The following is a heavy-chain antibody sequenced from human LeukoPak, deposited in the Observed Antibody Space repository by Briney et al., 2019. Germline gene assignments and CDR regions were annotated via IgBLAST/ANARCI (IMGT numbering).Heavy chain of an antibody. CDR2: IYHSGST. J-gene: IGHJ4*02. D-gene: IGHD3-22*01. V-gene: IGHV4-4*02. CDR3: ARGDYYDSSGYPN. CDR1: GGSISSSNW. Sequence: PSETLSLTCAVSGGSISSSNWWSWVRQPPGKGLEWIGEIYHSGSTNYNPSLKSRVTISVDKSKNQFSLKLSSVTAADTAVYYCARGDYYDSSGYPNWGQGTLVTVSS.